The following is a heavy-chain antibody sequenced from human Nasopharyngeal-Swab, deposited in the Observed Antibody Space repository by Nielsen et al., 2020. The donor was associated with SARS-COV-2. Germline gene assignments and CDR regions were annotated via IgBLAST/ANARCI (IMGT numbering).Heavy chain of an antibody. V-gene: IGHV4-34*13. D-gene: IGHD1-7*01. CDR3: ARGGPGLELFSRFDP. CDR2: INHSGST. Sequence: VRQMPGKGLVWIGEINHSGSTNYNPSLKSRVTISVDTSKNQFSLKLSSETAADTAVYYCARGGPGLELFSRFDPWGQGTLVTVSS. J-gene: IGHJ5*02.